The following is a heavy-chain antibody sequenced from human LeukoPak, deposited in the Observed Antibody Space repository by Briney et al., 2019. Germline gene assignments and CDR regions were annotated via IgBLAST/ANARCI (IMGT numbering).Heavy chain of an antibody. CDR1: GGSISSSSYY. CDR2: IYYSGST. CDR3: AREGAVYGERDY. Sequence: SETLSLTCTVSGGSISSSSYYWGWIRQPPGKGLEWIGSIYYSGSTYYNPSLKSRVTISVDTSKNQFSLKLRSVTAADTAIYYCAREGAVYGERDYWGQGTLVTVSS. D-gene: IGHD4-17*01. J-gene: IGHJ4*02. V-gene: IGHV4-39*07.